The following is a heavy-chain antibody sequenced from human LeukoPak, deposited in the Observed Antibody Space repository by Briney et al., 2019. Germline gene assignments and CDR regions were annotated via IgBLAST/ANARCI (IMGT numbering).Heavy chain of an antibody. D-gene: IGHD3-22*01. V-gene: IGHV6-1*01. J-gene: IGHJ5*02. Sequence: SQTLSLTCAISGDSVSSNSAAWNWISKSPSRALECLERTYYSSKWYNDYAVSVKSRITINPDTSKNQFSLKLSSVTAADTAVYYCARKHYYDNSAYFKPGWFDPWGQGTLVTVSS. CDR2: TYYSSKWYN. CDR1: GDSVSSNSAA. CDR3: ARKHYYDNSAYFKPGWFDP.